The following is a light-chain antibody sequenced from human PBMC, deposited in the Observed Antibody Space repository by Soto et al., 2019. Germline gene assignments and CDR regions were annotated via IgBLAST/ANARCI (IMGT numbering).Light chain of an antibody. Sequence: EVVMTQSPATLSVSPGERATLSCRASQSVGISFAWYQQKPGQAPRLLIYDTTTRASGISARFSGSGSGTEFTLTIGSLQSEDFAVYYCQQYNTWPLTFSGGTKVEIK. V-gene: IGKV3-15*01. J-gene: IGKJ4*01. CDR2: DTT. CDR3: QQYNTWPLT. CDR1: QSVGIS.